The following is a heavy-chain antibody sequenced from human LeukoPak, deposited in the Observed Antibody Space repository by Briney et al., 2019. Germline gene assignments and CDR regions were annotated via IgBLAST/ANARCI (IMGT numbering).Heavy chain of an antibody. CDR1: GGTFSSYA. Sequence: SVKVSCKASGGTFSSYAISWVRQAPGQGLEWMGGIIPIFGTANYAQKFQGRVTITADKSTSTAYMELSSLRSEDTAVYYCARVYGSGSYYDYWGQGTLVTVSS. V-gene: IGHV1-69*06. CDR3: ARVYGSGSYYDY. D-gene: IGHD3-10*01. CDR2: IIPIFGTA. J-gene: IGHJ4*02.